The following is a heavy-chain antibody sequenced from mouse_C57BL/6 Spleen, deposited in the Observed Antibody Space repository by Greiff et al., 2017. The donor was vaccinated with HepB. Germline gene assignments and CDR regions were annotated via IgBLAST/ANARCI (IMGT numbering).Heavy chain of an antibody. Sequence: VQLQQSGAELAKPGASVKLSCKASGYTFTSYWMHWVKQRPGQGLEWIGYINPSSGYTKYNQKFKDKATLTADKSSITAYMQLSSLTYEDSAVYYCAYYEYDGGFAYWGQGTLVTVSA. D-gene: IGHD2-4*01. V-gene: IGHV1-7*01. CDR2: INPSSGYT. CDR1: GYTFTSYW. J-gene: IGHJ3*01. CDR3: AYYEYDGGFAY.